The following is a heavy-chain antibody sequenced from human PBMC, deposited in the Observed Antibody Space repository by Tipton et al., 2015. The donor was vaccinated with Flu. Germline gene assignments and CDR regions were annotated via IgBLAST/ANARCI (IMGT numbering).Heavy chain of an antibody. D-gene: IGHD2-15*01. CDR1: GGSISSGGYY. V-gene: IGHV4-31*02. CDR3: ARESPPNIGYCSGGSCYSSSAWFGP. J-gene: IGHJ5*02. CDR2: IYYSGST. Sequence: LRLSCTVSGGSISSGGYYWSWIRQHPGKGLEWIGYIYYSGSTYYNPSLKSRVTISVDTSKNQFSLKLSSVTAADTAVYYCARESPPNIGYCSGGSCYSSSAWFGPWGQGTLVAVSP.